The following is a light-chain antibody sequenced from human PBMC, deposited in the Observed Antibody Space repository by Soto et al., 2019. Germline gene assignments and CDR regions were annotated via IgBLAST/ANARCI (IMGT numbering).Light chain of an antibody. J-gene: IGKJ2*01. CDR1: QSIGSL. Sequence: DIQMTQSPSSLTASVGDRVTITCRASQSIGSLLNWYQQKAGKAPKLLIHAASSLQSGVPSRLSGSGSGTDYTLTISSLQPEDFATYYCQQSYSMPQTFGQGTKLEIK. CDR2: AAS. V-gene: IGKV1-39*01. CDR3: QQSYSMPQT.